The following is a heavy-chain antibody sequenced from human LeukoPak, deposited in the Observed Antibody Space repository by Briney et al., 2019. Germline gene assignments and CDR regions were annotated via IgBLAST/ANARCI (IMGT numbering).Heavy chain of an antibody. D-gene: IGHD5-18*01. CDR3: AKDNTAMVLGWFDP. J-gene: IGHJ5*02. CDR1: GFTFDDYA. Sequence: SGGSLRLSCAASGFTFDDYAMHWVRQAPGKGLEWVSGISWNSGSIGYADSVKGRFTISRDNAKNSLYLQMNSLRAEDMALYYCAKDNTAMVLGWFDPWGQGTLVTVSS. V-gene: IGHV3-9*03. CDR2: ISWNSGSI.